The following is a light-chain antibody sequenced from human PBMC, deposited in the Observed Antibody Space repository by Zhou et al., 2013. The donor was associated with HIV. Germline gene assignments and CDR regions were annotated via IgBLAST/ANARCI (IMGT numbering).Light chain of an antibody. CDR2: AAS. J-gene: IGKJ4*01. CDR1: QSISSY. Sequence: DIQMTQSPSSVSASVGDRVTITCRASQSISSYLNWYQQKPGKAPKLLIYAASRLQSGVPSRFSGSGSGTDFTLTISSLQPEDFATYYCQQANSFPPAFGGGTKVEIK. V-gene: IGKV1-12*01. CDR3: QQANSFPPA.